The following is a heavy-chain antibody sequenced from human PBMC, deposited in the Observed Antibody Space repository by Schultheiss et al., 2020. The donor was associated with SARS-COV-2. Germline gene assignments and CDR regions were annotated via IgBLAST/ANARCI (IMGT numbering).Heavy chain of an antibody. CDR2: IKQDGSEK. J-gene: IGHJ3*02. D-gene: IGHD6-13*01. V-gene: IGHV3-7*01. CDR1: GFTFSSYW. CDR3: ARDLGAAAASNDAFDI. Sequence: GGSLRLSCSASGFTFSSYWMSWVRQAPGKGLEWVANIKQDGSEKYYADSVKGRFTISRDNSKNTLYLQMNSLRAEDTAVYYCARDLGAAAASNDAFDIWGQGTMVTVSS.